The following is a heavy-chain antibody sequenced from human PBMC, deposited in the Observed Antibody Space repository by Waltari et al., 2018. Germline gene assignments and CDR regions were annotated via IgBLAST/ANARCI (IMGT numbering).Heavy chain of an antibody. CDR2: IYHSGST. CDR3: AGSGGDPH. D-gene: IGHD2-21*02. Sequence: QVQLQESGPGLVKPSETLSLTCTVSGYSISSGYYWGWIRQPPGKGLEWIGSIYHSGSTYYNPSLKSRVTISVDTSKNQFSLKLSSVTAADTAVYYCAGSGGDPHWGQGTLVTVSS. J-gene: IGHJ4*02. CDR1: GYSISSGYY. V-gene: IGHV4-38-2*02.